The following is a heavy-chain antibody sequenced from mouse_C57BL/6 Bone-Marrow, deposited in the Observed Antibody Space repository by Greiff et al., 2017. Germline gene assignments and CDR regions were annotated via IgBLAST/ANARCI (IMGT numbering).Heavy chain of an antibody. D-gene: IGHD2-2*01. V-gene: IGHV1-69*01. J-gene: IGHJ4*01. CDR2: IDPSDSYT. Sequence: QVQLQQPGAELVMPGASVKLSCTASGYTFTSYWMHWVKQRPGQGLEWIGEIDPSDSYTNYNQKFKGKSTLTVDTSSSTAYMQLSRLTSEDSAVYYCASDGYDDYAMDYWGQGTSVTVSS. CDR3: ASDGYDDYAMDY. CDR1: GYTFTSYW.